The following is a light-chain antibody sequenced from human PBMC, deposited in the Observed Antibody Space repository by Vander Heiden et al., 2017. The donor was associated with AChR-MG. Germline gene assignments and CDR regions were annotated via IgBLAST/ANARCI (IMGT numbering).Light chain of an antibody. V-gene: IGKV3-15*01. CDR3: QQYNNWLPYT. Sequence: EIVMTQSPATLSVSLGERATLSCRASQSVSRNLAWYQQKPGQAPRLLIYSASTRSTGIPDRFSGSGSGTEFTLTISSLQSEDSAVYYCQQYNNWLPYTFGQGTKLEIK. CDR2: SAS. CDR1: QSVSRN. J-gene: IGKJ2*01.